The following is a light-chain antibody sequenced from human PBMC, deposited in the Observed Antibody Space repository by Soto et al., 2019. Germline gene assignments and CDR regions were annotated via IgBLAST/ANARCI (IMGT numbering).Light chain of an antibody. J-gene: IGLJ1*01. Sequence: QSALTQPASVSGSPGQSITISCTGTSSDVGSYNLVSWYQQHPGKAPKLMIYEVSKRPSGVSNRFSGSKSGNTASLTTSWLQAEDEADYYCCSYAGSSTYVFGTGTKVTVL. CDR3: CSYAGSSTYV. V-gene: IGLV2-23*02. CDR2: EVS. CDR1: SSDVGSYNL.